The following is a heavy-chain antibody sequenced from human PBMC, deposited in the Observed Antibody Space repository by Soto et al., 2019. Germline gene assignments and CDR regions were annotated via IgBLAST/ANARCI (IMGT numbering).Heavy chain of an antibody. J-gene: IGHJ4*02. CDR3: ATVRGDLLY. Sequence: EVQLVESGGDLAKPGGSLRLSCAVSGFTFSYAWMIWVRQAPGKGLEWVGRIKSKTDGGTTDYAAPVKGRFTISRDDSRNMLFLQMNSLGTEDTAVDYCATVRGDLLYWGQGTLVTVSS. D-gene: IGHD3-10*01. CDR2: IKSKTDGGTT. CDR1: GFTFSYAW. V-gene: IGHV3-15*01.